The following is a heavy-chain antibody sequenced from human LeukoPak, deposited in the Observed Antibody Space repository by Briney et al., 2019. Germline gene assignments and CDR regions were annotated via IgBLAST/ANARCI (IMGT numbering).Heavy chain of an antibody. J-gene: IGHJ4*02. Sequence: SETLSLTCTVSGGSISSFFWSWIRQPPGKGLQWIGYIYYSGITRYNPSLKSRVTISVDTSKNQFSLKLSSVTAADTAVYYCASGGYSGYAFDYWGQGILVTVSS. D-gene: IGHD5-12*01. CDR1: GGSISSFF. CDR2: IYYSGIT. V-gene: IGHV4-59*01. CDR3: ASGGYSGYAFDY.